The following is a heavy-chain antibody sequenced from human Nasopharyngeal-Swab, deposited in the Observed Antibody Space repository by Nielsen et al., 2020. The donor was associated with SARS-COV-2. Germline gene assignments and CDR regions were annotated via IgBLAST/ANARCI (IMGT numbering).Heavy chain of an antibody. V-gene: IGHV3-30*03. D-gene: IGHD6-19*01. CDR2: ISYDGSNK. Sequence: GESLKISCAASGFTFSSYAMHGVRRAPGKGLEWVAVISYDGSNKYYADSVKGRFTISRDNSKNTLYLQMNSLRAEDTAVYYCARDLSRQWLDQGDYWGQGTLVTVSS. CDR3: ARDLSRQWLDQGDY. J-gene: IGHJ4*02. CDR1: GFTFSSYA.